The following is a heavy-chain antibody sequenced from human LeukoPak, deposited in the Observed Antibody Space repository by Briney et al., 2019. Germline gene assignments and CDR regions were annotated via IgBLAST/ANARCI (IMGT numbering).Heavy chain of an antibody. D-gene: IGHD3-22*01. Sequence: GGSLRLSCAASGFTISDNYTSWFRQAPGKGLEWVSYISSSGSTTNYADSVKGRFTISRDNAKNSLYLQMNSLRAEDTAVYYCARRRYDSSGYYPDWGQGTLVTVSS. CDR3: ARRRYDSSGYYPD. CDR2: ISSSGSTT. J-gene: IGHJ4*02. CDR1: GFTISDNY. V-gene: IGHV3-11*01.